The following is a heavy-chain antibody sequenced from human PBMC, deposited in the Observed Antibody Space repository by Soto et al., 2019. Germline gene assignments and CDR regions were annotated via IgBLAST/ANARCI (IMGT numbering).Heavy chain of an antibody. D-gene: IGHD3-10*01. Sequence: PGGSLRLSCAASGFTFSSYSMNWVRQAPGKGLEWVSSISSSSSYIYYADSVKGRFTISRDNAKNSLYLQMNSLRAEDTAVYYCARDLPPDDYYGSGSYYYFDYWGQGTLVTVSS. V-gene: IGHV3-21*01. CDR1: GFTFSSYS. CDR2: ISSSSSYI. CDR3: ARDLPPDDYYGSGSYYYFDY. J-gene: IGHJ4*02.